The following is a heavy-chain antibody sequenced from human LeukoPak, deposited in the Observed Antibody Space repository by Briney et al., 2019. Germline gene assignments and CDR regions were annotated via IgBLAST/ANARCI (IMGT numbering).Heavy chain of an antibody. J-gene: IGHJ3*02. D-gene: IGHD3-10*01. Sequence: PGGSLRLSCAASGFTFSDYYMSWIRQAPGKGLEWVSYISSSGSTIYYADSVKGRFTISRDNAKNSLYLQMNSLRAEDTAVYYCARPMVRGVIMNAFDIWGQGTMVTVSS. CDR3: ARPMVRGVIMNAFDI. V-gene: IGHV3-11*01. CDR2: ISSSGSTI. CDR1: GFTFSDYY.